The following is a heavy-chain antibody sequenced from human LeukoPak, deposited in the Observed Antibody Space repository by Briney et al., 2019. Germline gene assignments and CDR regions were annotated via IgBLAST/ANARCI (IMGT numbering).Heavy chain of an antibody. CDR2: IYYSGST. D-gene: IGHD3-22*01. V-gene: IGHV4-59*01. CDR3: ARYTYDYDSSGYPAGAFDI. CDR1: GGSISSYY. Sequence: PSETLSLTCTVSGGSISSYYWSWIRQPPGKGLEWIGYIYYSGSTNYNPSLKSRVTISVDTSKNQFSLKLSSVTAADTPVYYCARYTYDYDSSGYPAGAFDIWGQGTMLTVSS. J-gene: IGHJ3*02.